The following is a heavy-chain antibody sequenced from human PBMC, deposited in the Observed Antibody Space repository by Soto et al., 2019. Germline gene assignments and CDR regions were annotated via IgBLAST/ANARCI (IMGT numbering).Heavy chain of an antibody. V-gene: IGHV1-46*01. J-gene: IGHJ1*01. Sequence: QVHLVQSGAEVKKPGASVKVSCKASGYSFTDYELQWVRQAPGQGLEWMGIINPLGGSTGYAQKFQGRLTMTRDTSANTVYMALSGLRSEDTAVYYCARVESCGGDCCYFQHWGQGTLVAVSS. CDR3: ARVESCGGDCCYFQH. CDR1: GYSFTDYE. D-gene: IGHD2-21*02. CDR2: INPLGGST.